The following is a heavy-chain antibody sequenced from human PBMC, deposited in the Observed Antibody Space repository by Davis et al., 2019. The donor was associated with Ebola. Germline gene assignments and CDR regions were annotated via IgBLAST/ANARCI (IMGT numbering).Heavy chain of an antibody. CDR2: INWNSGSI. CDR3: GKSPYSGYDWGGMDV. J-gene: IGHJ6*02. V-gene: IGHV3-9*01. D-gene: IGHD5-12*01. CDR1: GFTFDDYA. Sequence: SLKISCAASGFTFDDYAMHWVRQAPGKGLEWVSGINWNSGSIGYADSVKGRFTISRDNAKNSLYLQMNSLRVEGTALYYCGKSPYSGYDWGGMDVWGQGTTVTVSS.